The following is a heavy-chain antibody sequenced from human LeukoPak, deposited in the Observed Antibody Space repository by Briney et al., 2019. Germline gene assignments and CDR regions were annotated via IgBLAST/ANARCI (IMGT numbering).Heavy chain of an antibody. J-gene: IGHJ4*02. CDR3: ARAGGLVSSPYSSSYLFDY. V-gene: IGHV4-59*13. Sequence: SETLSLTCTVSGGSFSNYYCNWIRQPPGKGLEWIGYISYSGSTNYNPSLKSRVTISVDTSKHQFSLKLSSMTAADTAVYYCARAGGLVSSPYSSSYLFDYWGQGTLVTVSS. D-gene: IGHD6-6*01. CDR2: ISYSGST. CDR1: GGSFSNYY.